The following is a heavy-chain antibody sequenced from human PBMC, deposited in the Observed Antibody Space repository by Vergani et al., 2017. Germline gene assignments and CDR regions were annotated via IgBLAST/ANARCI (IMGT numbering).Heavy chain of an antibody. J-gene: IGHJ3*02. V-gene: IGHV4-34*01. CDR2: INHSGST. CDR3: ARLKADYDFWSGYSFDAFDI. D-gene: IGHD3-3*01. Sequence: QVQLQQWGAGLLKPSETLSLTCAVYGGSFSGYYWSWIRQPPGKGLEWIGEINHSGSTNYNPSLKSRVTISVDTSKNQFSLKLSSVTAADTAVYYCARLKADYDFWSGYSFDAFDIWGQGTMVTVSS. CDR1: GGSFSGYY.